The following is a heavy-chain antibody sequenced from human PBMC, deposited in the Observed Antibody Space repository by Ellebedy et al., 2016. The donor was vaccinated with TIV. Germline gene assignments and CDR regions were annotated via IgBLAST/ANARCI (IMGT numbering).Heavy chain of an antibody. D-gene: IGHD1-1*01. CDR1: GFTFSDYY. CDR3: ALGTTGTSTSRADY. J-gene: IGHJ4*02. Sequence: GESLKISXAASGFTFSDYYMSWIRQAPGKGLEWVSYISSSGSTIYYADSVKGRFTISRDNAKNSLYLQMNSLRAEDTAVYYCALGTTGTSTSRADYWGQGTLVTVSS. V-gene: IGHV3-11*01. CDR2: ISSSGSTI.